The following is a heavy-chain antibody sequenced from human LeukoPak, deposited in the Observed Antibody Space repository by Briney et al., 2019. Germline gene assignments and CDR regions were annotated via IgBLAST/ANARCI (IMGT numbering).Heavy chain of an antibody. CDR3: ATTYYYDSSASEAFDI. D-gene: IGHD3-22*01. Sequence: SETLSLTCTVSGGSISSYYWSWIRQPAGKGLEWIGYIYYSGSTNYNPSLKSRATISVDTSKNQFSLKLSSVTAADTAVYYCATTYYYDSSASEAFDIWGQGTMVTVSS. J-gene: IGHJ3*02. CDR2: IYYSGST. V-gene: IGHV4-59*01. CDR1: GGSISSYY.